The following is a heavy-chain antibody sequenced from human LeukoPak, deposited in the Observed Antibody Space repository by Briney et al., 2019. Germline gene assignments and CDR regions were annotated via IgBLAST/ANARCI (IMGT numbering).Heavy chain of an antibody. D-gene: IGHD2-15*01. Sequence: ASVKVSCKASGYTFTRYYMHWVRQAPGQGLEWMGIINPSGGSTSYAQKFQGRVTITRDTPTSTVYMELNSLRSEDTAVYYCAKGYCSGGTCYSYDYWGQGTLVTVSS. J-gene: IGHJ4*02. CDR1: GYTFTRYY. V-gene: IGHV1-46*01. CDR3: AKGYCSGGTCYSYDY. CDR2: INPSGGST.